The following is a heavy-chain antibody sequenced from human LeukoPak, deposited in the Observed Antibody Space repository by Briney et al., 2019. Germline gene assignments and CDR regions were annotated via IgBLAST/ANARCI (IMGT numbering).Heavy chain of an antibody. CDR1: GGTFSSYA. CDR2: IIPILGIA. J-gene: IGHJ5*02. Sequence: SVKVSCKASGGTFSSYAISWVRQAPGQGFEWMGRIIPILGIANYAQKFQGRVTITADKSTSTAYMELSSLRSEDTAVYYCARSRAGGGSYFSFWFDPWGQGTLVTVSS. D-gene: IGHD3-10*01. CDR3: ARSRAGGGSYFSFWFDP. V-gene: IGHV1-69*04.